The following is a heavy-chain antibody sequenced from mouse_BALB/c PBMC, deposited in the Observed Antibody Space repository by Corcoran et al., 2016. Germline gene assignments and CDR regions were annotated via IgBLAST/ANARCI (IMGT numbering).Heavy chain of an antibody. V-gene: IGHV1-62-2*01. Sequence: VQLQQSGAELVKPGASVKLSCKASGYTFTEYTIHWVKKRSGQGLEWIGWFYPRSKTTKYNEKFKDKATLTADKSSSTVYMELSRLTSEDSAVYFRARHAHSRDGGFVYWGQGTLVTVSA. J-gene: IGHJ3*01. D-gene: IGHD3-3*01. CDR1: GYTFTEYT. CDR2: FYPRSKTT. CDR3: ARHAHSRDGGFVY.